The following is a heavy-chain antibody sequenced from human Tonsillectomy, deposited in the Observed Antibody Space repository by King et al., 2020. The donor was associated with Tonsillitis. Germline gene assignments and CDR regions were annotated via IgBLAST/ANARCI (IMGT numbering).Heavy chain of an antibody. CDR3: AKDRHPDASEFIMDV. J-gene: IGHJ6*02. CDR2: ISSGP. D-gene: IGHD2-2*01. Sequence: VQLVESGGGLVQPGGSLRLSCAASGFTFSSYAMSWVRQAPGKGLEWGSSISSGPYSADSVKGRFTISRDNSRNTLYLQIDSLRAEDTAIYYCAKDRHPDASEFIMDVWGQGTTVTVSS. CDR1: GFTFSSYA. V-gene: IGHV3-23*04.